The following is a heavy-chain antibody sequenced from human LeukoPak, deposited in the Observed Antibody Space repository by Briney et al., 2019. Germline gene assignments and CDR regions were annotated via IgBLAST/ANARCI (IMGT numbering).Heavy chain of an antibody. J-gene: IGHJ6*02. CDR2: ISSNNRYI. V-gene: IGHV3-21*01. CDR1: GFTFSTYS. CDR3: ARDGDTVMVRFYYYYGMDV. Sequence: GGSLRLSCAASGFTFSTYSMNWVRQAPGKGLEWVTSISSNNRYIYYADSVKGRFTISRDNSKNTLYLQMNSLRAEDTAVYYCARDGDTVMVRFYYYYGMDVWGQGTTVTVSS. D-gene: IGHD5-18*01.